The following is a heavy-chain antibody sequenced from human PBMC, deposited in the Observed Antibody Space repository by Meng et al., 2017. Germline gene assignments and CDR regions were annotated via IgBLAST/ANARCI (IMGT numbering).Heavy chain of an antibody. V-gene: IGHV3-49*04. J-gene: IGHJ6*02. D-gene: IGHD3-10*02. CDR2: VRGKPYGGTR. CDR1: GFTFGDYA. Sequence: SCTASGFTFGDYAMSWVRQAAGKGLEWVGFVRGKPYGGTREYAASVQGRFSISRDDSKSIAYLQMNSLKTDDTAVYYCTRASQTTVRGVIVDYYFGMDVWGQGTTVTVSS. CDR3: TRASQTTVRGVIVDYYFGMDV.